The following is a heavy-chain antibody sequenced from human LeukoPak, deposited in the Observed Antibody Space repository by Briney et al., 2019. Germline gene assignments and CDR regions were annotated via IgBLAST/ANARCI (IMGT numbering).Heavy chain of an antibody. Sequence: GGSLRLSCAASGFTFDDYAMHWVRQAPGKGLEWVSLISWDGGSTYYADSVKGRFTISRDNSKNSLYLQMNSLRAEHTAVYYCARGTSYYDSSGYQVDAFDIWGQGTMVTVSS. CDR2: ISWDGGST. V-gene: IGHV3-43D*03. CDR3: ARGTSYYDSSGYQVDAFDI. J-gene: IGHJ3*02. CDR1: GFTFDDYA. D-gene: IGHD3-22*01.